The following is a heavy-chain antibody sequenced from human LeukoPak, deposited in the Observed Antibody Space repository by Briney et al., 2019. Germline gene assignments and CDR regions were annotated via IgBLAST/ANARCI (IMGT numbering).Heavy chain of an antibody. J-gene: IGHJ6*02. CDR1: GVTFSSYV. CDR2: ISYDGSNK. V-gene: IGHV3-30*03. D-gene: IGHD3-16*01. Sequence: GGSLRLSCEASGVTFSSYVMSWVRQAPGKGLEWVAVISYDGSNKYYADSVKGRSTISRDNSKNTLYLQMNSLRAEDTAVYYCVGDTKDYYYYGMDVWGQGTTVTVS. CDR3: VGDTKDYYYYGMDV.